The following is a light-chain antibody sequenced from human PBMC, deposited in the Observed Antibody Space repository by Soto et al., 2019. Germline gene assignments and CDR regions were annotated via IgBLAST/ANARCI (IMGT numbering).Light chain of an antibody. CDR1: QGIGNY. CDR2: AAS. J-gene: IGKJ1*01. Sequence: DIQMTQSPSSLSASLGDRVTITCRASQGIGNYLAWYQLQPGKVPKLLIYAASTLQSGVPSRFSGSGSGTDFTLTISSLQPEDVSTYFCQNYNSAPRTFGQGPKVQI. V-gene: IGKV1-27*01. CDR3: QNYNSAPRT.